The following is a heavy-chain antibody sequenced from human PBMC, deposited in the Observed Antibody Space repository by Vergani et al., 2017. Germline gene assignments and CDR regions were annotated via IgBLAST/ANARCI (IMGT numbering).Heavy chain of an antibody. D-gene: IGHD3-16*01. CDR1: GFTLSNYD. CDR2: IQFDGSNQ. Sequence: QVQLVESGGGVVQRGGSLRLSCATSGFTLSNYDMQWIRQGPGKGLEFVAFIQFDGSNQYYADSVKGRFTLSRDFSKNTLYLQMNSLRTDDTATYYCAKHFRVWGIYSWGQETQVIVS. J-gene: IGHJ4*02. CDR3: AKHFRVWGIYS. V-gene: IGHV3-30*02.